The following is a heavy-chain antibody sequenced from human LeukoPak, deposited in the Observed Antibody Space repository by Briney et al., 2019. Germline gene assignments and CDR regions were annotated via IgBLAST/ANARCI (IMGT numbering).Heavy chain of an antibody. CDR2: ISYDGSNK. Sequence: GGSLRLSCAASGFTFSSYAMHWVRQAPGKGLEWVAVISYDGSNKYYADSVKGRFTISRDNSKNTLYLQMNSLRAEDTAVYYCARDRYYYDSSGYYDAFDVWGQGTMVTVSS. J-gene: IGHJ3*01. CDR3: ARDRYYYDSSGYYDAFDV. CDR1: GFTFSSYA. D-gene: IGHD3-22*01. V-gene: IGHV3-30*04.